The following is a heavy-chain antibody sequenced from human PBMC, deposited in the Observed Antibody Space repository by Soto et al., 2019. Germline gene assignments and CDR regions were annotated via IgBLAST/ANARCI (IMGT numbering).Heavy chain of an antibody. Sequence: PGGSLRLSCLASVFNLSHPWMTWFRQAAGKGLEWVGRIKSKTDGGTADYAAPVKGRATISRDDSKNTVYLQMNSLKTEDTAVYYCTTGIYYDILTGYHNVAYWGQGALVTVS. J-gene: IGHJ4*02. V-gene: IGHV3-15*01. D-gene: IGHD3-9*01. CDR3: TTGIYYDILTGYHNVAY. CDR1: VFNLSHPW. CDR2: IKSKTDGGTA.